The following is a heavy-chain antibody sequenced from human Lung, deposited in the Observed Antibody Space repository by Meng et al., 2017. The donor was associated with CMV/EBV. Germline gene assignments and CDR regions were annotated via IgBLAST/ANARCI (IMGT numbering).Heavy chain of an antibody. CDR3: ARLQYNWNCLGV. CDR1: GDSISSSSGYY. V-gene: IGHV4-39*01. Sequence: GSLRLSCIVTGDSISSSSGYYWVWIRQPPGKGLEWIGAIYYIGDTYYNWSLGGRLTISVDTSKNQFSLQVTSVTAADTAIYYCARLQYNWNCLGVWGHGATVTGSS. CDR2: IYYIGDT. D-gene: IGHD1-1*01. J-gene: IGHJ6*02.